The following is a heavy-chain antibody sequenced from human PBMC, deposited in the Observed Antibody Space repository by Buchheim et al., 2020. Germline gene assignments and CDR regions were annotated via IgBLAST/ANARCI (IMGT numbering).Heavy chain of an antibody. CDR2: IYYSGST. J-gene: IGHJ6*02. CDR1: GGSISSRSYY. Sequence: QLQLQESGPGLVKPSETLSLTCTVSGGSISSRSYYWGWIRQPPGKGLAWIGSIYYSGSTYYNPSLKSRVTISVDTPKNQFSLKLSSVTAADTAVYYCARQPSHELRFFGPLMDVWGQGTT. V-gene: IGHV4-39*01. D-gene: IGHD3-3*01. CDR3: ARQPSHELRFFGPLMDV.